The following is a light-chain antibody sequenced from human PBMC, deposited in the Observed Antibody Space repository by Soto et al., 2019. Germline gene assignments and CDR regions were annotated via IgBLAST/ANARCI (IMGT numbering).Light chain of an antibody. J-gene: IGLJ2*01. CDR3: CSYGDTVL. V-gene: IGLV2-23*01. CDR2: EDS. CDR1: STDVGNSNL. Sequence: QSVLTQPASVSGSPGQSVTIPCTGASTDVGNSNLVSWYQHHPGKAPKLMIYEDSRRHSGVSNRFSGSKSGNTASLTISGLQAEDEADYFCCSYGDTVLFGGGTKVTVL.